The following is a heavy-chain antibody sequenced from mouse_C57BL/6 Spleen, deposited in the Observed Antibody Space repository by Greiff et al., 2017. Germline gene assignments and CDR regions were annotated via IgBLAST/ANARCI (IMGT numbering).Heavy chain of an antibody. V-gene: IGHV1-42*01. Sequence: EVKLMESGPELVKPGASVKISCKASGYSFTGYYMNWVKQSPEKSLEWIGEINPSTGGTTYNQKFKAKATLTVDKSSSTAYMQLKSLTSEYSAVYYCAREGVYYGNDRWYFDVWGTGTTVTVSS. CDR1: GYSFTGYY. D-gene: IGHD2-2*01. J-gene: IGHJ1*03. CDR2: INPSTGGT. CDR3: AREGVYYGNDRWYFDV.